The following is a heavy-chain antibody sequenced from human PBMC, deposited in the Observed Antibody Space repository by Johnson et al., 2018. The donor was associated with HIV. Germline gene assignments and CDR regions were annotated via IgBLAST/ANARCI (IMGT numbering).Heavy chain of an antibody. D-gene: IGHD3-10*01. Sequence: VQLVESGGGVVRPGGSLRLSCATSGFTFDDYGMHWVRQAPGKGLEWVSGISWNSGIIGYADSGKGRFTITRDDARNSLYLQMNSLRAEDTAVYYCASSWFGELSYAFDIWGQGTMVTVSS. J-gene: IGHJ3*02. CDR2: ISWNSGII. V-gene: IGHV3-9*01. CDR3: ASSWFGELSYAFDI. CDR1: GFTFDDYG.